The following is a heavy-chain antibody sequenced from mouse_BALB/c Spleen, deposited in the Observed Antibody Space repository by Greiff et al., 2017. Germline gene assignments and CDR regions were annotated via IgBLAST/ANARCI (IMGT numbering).Heavy chain of an antibody. CDR2: IWGDGST. Sequence: QVQLKESGPGLVAPSQSLSITCTVSGFSLTGYGVNWVRQPPGKGLEWLGMIWGDGSTDYNSALKSRLSISKDNSKSQVFLKMNSLQTDDTARYYCARETYYRYDAYYYAMDYWGQGTSVTVSS. J-gene: IGHJ4*01. CDR1: GFSLTGYG. V-gene: IGHV2-6-7*01. D-gene: IGHD2-14*01. CDR3: ARETYYRYDAYYYAMDY.